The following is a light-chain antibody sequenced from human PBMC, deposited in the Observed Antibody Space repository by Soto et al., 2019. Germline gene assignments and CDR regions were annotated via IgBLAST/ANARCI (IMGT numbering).Light chain of an antibody. CDR1: SSNIGADYD. J-gene: IGLJ3*02. CDR3: HSYDSSLGVWG. Sequence: QSVLTQPPSVSGAPGQRVTISCTGSSSNIGADYDVHWYQRLPGTAPKLLIFRNNNRPSGVPDRFSGSKSGTSASLAITGLQAEEEADYYCHSYDSSLGVWGFGGGTKVTVL. V-gene: IGLV1-40*01. CDR2: RNN.